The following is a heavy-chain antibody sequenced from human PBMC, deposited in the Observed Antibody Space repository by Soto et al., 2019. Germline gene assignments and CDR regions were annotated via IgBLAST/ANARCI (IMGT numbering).Heavy chain of an antibody. Sequence: ASVKVSCKASCYTFTSYGISLLRQAPGQGLEWMGWISAYNGNTNYAQKLQGRVTMTTDTSTSTAYMELRSLRSDDTAVYYCASITMVRGVISWFDPWGQGTLVTVSS. CDR2: ISAYNGNT. V-gene: IGHV1-18*04. CDR3: ASITMVRGVISWFDP. D-gene: IGHD3-10*01. J-gene: IGHJ5*02. CDR1: CYTFTSYG.